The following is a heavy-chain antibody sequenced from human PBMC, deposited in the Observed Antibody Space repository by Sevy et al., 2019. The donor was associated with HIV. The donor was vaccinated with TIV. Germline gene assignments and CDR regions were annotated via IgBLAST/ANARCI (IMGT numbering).Heavy chain of an antibody. J-gene: IGHJ6*01. Sequence: GESLKISCKISGYSFTSYCIGWVRQMTGKGLEGMCSFWPGDSDISYSPSFQGQVTISADKSISTVYLQWRGLKASDTVMYYCTRQGPYYGMDVWGRGTTFTVSS. CDR2: FWPGDSDI. CDR3: TRQGPYYGMDV. V-gene: IGHV5-51*01. D-gene: IGHD2-21*01. CDR1: GYSFTSYC.